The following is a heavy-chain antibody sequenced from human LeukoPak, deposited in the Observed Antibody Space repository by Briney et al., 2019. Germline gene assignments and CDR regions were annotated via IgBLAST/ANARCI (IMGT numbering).Heavy chain of an antibody. CDR1: GFTFSSYW. D-gene: IGHD2-2*01. J-gene: IGHJ5*02. CDR3: ARDDCSRISCYHNWFDP. Sequence: AGGSLRLSCAASGFTFSSYWMSWVRQAPGKGLEWVANIKQDGSEKYYVDPVKGRFTISRDNAKNSLYLQMNSLRAEDTAVYYCARDDCSRISCYHNWFDPWGQGTLVTVSS. CDR2: IKQDGSEK. V-gene: IGHV3-7*01.